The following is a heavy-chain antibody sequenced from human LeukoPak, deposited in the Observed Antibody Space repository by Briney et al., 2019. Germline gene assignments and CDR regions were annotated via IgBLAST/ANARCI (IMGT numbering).Heavy chain of an antibody. Sequence: ASVKVSCKASGYTFTSYGISWVRQAPGQGLEWMGWISAYNGNTNYAQKLQGRVTMTTDTSTSTAYMELRSLRSDDTAVYYCARDLARIAAAGTDVSYYGMDVWGQGTTVTVSS. CDR1: GYTFTSYG. V-gene: IGHV1-18*01. CDR2: ISAYNGNT. CDR3: ARDLARIAAAGTDVSYYGMDV. D-gene: IGHD6-13*01. J-gene: IGHJ6*02.